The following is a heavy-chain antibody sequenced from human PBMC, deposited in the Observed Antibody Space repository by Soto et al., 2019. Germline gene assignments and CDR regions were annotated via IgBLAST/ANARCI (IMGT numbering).Heavy chain of an antibody. CDR2: INPAGGTT. CDR3: ERDGTFDL. V-gene: IGHV1-46*01. D-gene: IGHD1-7*01. J-gene: IGHJ4*02. CDR1: GYTFTRYF. Sequence: GASVKVSCKASGYTFTRYFIQWIRQGPGQEFEWMGLINPAGGTTSYAQEFQGRVTMTRDTSTRTVYMEMSSMRYEDTAVYYCERDGTFDLWGKGPMV.